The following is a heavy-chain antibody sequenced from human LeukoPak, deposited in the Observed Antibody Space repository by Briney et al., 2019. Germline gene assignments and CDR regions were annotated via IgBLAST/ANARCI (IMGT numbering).Heavy chain of an antibody. CDR1: GGSISSSSYY. V-gene: IGHV4-39*07. D-gene: IGHD6-19*01. J-gene: IGHJ4*02. Sequence: PSETLSLTCTASGGSISSSSYYWGWIRQPPGKGLEWIGSIYYSGSTYYNPSLKSRVTISVDTSKNQFSLKLSSVTAADTAVYYCARDSRYSSAEGVGDYWGQGTLVTVSS. CDR3: ARDSRYSSAEGVGDY. CDR2: IYYSGST.